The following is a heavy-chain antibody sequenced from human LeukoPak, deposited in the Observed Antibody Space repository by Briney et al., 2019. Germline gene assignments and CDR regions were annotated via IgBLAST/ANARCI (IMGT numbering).Heavy chain of an antibody. V-gene: IGHV1-18*01. CDR2: ISSYNGNT. D-gene: IGHD2-21*02. Sequence: ASVKVSCKASGYTFTSYGISWVRQAPGHGLEWIGWISSYNGNTTYAQKLQGRVTMTTDTSTSTAYMGLRSLRSDDTAVYYCARDRGAYCGGDCYWNWFDPWGQGTLVTVSS. CDR1: GYTFTSYG. CDR3: ARDRGAYCGGDCYWNWFDP. J-gene: IGHJ5*02.